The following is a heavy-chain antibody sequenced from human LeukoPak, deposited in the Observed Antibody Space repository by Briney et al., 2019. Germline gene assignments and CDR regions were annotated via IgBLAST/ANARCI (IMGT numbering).Heavy chain of an antibody. D-gene: IGHD2-2*01. J-gene: IGHJ2*01. CDR1: GFTFDDYA. Sequence: GGSLRLSCAASGFTFDDYAMHWVRQAPGKGLEWVSGISWNSGSIGYADSVKGRFTISRDNAKNSLYLQMNSLRAEDMALYYCAKSSCSSTSCYHETGGWYFDLWGRGTLVTVSS. CDR2: ISWNSGSI. V-gene: IGHV3-9*03. CDR3: AKSSCSSTSCYHETGGWYFDL.